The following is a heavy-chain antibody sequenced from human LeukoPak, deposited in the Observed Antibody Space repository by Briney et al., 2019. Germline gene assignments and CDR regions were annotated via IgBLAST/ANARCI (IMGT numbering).Heavy chain of an antibody. Sequence: SETLSLTCAVYGGSFSGYYWSWIRQPPGKGLEWIGEINHSGSTNYNPSLKSRVTISVDTSKNRFSLKLSSVTAADTAVYYCARGVGSGSYRNKRNWFDPWGQGTLVTVSS. CDR1: GGSFSGYY. CDR2: INHSGST. V-gene: IGHV4-34*01. CDR3: ARGVGSGSYRNKRNWFDP. D-gene: IGHD3-10*01. J-gene: IGHJ5*02.